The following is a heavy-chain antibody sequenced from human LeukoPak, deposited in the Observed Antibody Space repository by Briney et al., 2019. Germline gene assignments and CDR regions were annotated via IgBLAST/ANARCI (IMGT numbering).Heavy chain of an antibody. CDR1: GGSISSSSAH. Sequence: SETLSLTCTVSGGSISSSSAHWGWSRQPPGKGLEWIGSSYYSKNTYSKTCLKSRSTISADTSQYQFSLTLGSVSATETAVYYCVSPRGFSYGYFDYWGQGTLVTVSS. CDR3: VSPRGFSYGYFDY. J-gene: IGHJ4*02. CDR2: SYYSKNT. D-gene: IGHD5-18*01. V-gene: IGHV4-39*01.